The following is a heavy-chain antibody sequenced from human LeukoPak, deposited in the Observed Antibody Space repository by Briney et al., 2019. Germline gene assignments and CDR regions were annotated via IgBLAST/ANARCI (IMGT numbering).Heavy chain of an antibody. J-gene: IGHJ3*02. D-gene: IGHD6-6*01. V-gene: IGHV3-21*01. CDR2: ISSSSIYI. Sequence: GGSLRLSCADSGFTFSSYSMNWVRQAPGKGLEWVSSISSSSIYIYYTDSVKGRFTMSRDNAINSLYLQMNSLRAEDTAIYYCARSIAGGVSSFDIWGHGTMVTVSS. CDR1: GFTFSSYS. CDR3: ARSIAGGVSSFDI.